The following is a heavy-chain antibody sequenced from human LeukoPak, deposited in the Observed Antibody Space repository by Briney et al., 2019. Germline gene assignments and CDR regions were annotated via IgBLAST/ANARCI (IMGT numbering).Heavy chain of an antibody. J-gene: IGHJ4*02. CDR2: ISAYNGNT. D-gene: IGHD2-15*01. V-gene: IGHV1-18*01. CDR3: ARDYSFDY. CDR1: GYTFTSYG. Sequence: ASVKVSCKASGYTFTSYGNSWVRQAPGQGLEWMGWISAYNGNTNYAQKLQGRVTMITGTSTSTAYMELSRLRTDGTAVYDCARDYSFDYWGQGTLVTVSS.